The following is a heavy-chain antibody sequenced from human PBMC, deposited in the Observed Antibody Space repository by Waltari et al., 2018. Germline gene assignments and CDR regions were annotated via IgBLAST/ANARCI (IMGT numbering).Heavy chain of an antibody. CDR3: VKGGWGFGAFYEQH. J-gene: IGHJ4*02. Sequence: EVQLVASGGGLVQPGRSLRLSCVGTGFTCDDYSMYWVRQRPGKGREWVSGIGWNSGAIGYADSVRGRFTTYRDNAKKSLYLQMGRLRPEDTALYYCVKGGWGFGAFYEQHWGQGIQVTVSS. CDR1: GFTCDDYS. CDR2: IGWNSGAI. V-gene: IGHV3-9*01. D-gene: IGHD3-10*01.